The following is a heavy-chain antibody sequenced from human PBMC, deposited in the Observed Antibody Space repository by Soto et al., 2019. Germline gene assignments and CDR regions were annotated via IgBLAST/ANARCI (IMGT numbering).Heavy chain of an antibody. Sequence: QVQLVQSGAEVKSAGSSVKVSCKASGDTFNFYSINWVRQAPGLGLEWVGRVNPILSMSNYAQRFQGRVTMTADKSTGTAYMELRILRSEDTAIYYCARNYGSGYRAFDSWGQGALVTVSS. V-gene: IGHV1-69*02. CDR3: ARNYGSGYRAFDS. CDR1: GDTFNFYS. D-gene: IGHD3-10*01. CDR2: VNPILSMS. J-gene: IGHJ4*02.